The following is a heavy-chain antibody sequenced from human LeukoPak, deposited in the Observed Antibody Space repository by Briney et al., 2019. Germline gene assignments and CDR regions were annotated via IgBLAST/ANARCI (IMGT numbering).Heavy chain of an antibody. D-gene: IGHD3-22*01. Sequence: GGSLRLSCAASGFTFSSYWMSWVRQAPGKGREWVANIKLDGSEKYYVDSVKRPFTTSRNNAKKSLYLQMNSLRAEDTAVYYCARGSVYYYDSSGYDYWGQGTLVTVSS. V-gene: IGHV3-7*01. CDR1: GFTFSSYW. J-gene: IGHJ4*02. CDR2: IKLDGSEK. CDR3: ARGSVYYYDSSGYDY.